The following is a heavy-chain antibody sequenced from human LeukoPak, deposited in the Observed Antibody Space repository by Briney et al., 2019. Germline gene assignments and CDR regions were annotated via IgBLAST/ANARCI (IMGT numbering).Heavy chain of an antibody. CDR2: INTDGSIT. CDR3: ARVSGGSYSPFDS. J-gene: IGHJ4*02. V-gene: IGHV3-74*01. CDR1: GFTFSSYW. D-gene: IGHD1-26*01. Sequence: GGSLRLSCAASGFTFSSYWMHWVRQAPGKGLVWVSRINTDGSITGYADSVKGRFTISRDNAKNTLYLQVNSLRAEDTAIYYCARVSGGSYSPFDSWGLGTLVTVSS.